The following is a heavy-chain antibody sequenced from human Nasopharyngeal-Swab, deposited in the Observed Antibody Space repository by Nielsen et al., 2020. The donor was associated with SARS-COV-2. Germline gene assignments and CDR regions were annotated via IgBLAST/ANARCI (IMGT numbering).Heavy chain of an antibody. J-gene: IGHJ4*02. Sequence: RQAPGKGLEWIGYIYYSGSSNYSPSLKSRVTISVDTSKNQFSLKLSSVTAADTAVYYCARARAAAGIYFDYWGQGTLVTVSS. CDR3: ARARAAAGIYFDY. V-gene: IGHV4-59*01. D-gene: IGHD6-13*01. CDR2: IYYSGSS.